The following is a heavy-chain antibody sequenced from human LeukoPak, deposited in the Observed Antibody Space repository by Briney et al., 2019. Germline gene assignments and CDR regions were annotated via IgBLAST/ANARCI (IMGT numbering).Heavy chain of an antibody. CDR3: ARWAERRLRAFDI. Sequence: PSETLSLTCTVSGGSISSSSYYWGWIRQPPGKGLEWIGSIYYSGSTYYNPSLKSRVTISVDTSKNQFSLKLSSVTAADTAVYYCARWAERRLRAFDIWGQGTMVTVSS. CDR1: GGSISSSSYY. J-gene: IGHJ3*02. CDR2: IYYSGST. V-gene: IGHV4-39*07. D-gene: IGHD1-1*01.